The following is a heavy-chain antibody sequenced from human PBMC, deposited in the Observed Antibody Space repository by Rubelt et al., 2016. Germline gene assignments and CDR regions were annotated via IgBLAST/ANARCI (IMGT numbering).Heavy chain of an antibody. CDR3: ARDRYSDYISDAFDI. V-gene: IGHV3-74*01. CDR2: INTDGST. J-gene: IGHJ3*02. Sequence: GKGLVWVSRINTDGSTSYADSVKGRFTISRDNGKNTLHLQMNSLRAEDTALYYCARDRYSDYISDAFDIWGQGTMVTVSS. D-gene: IGHD4-11*01.